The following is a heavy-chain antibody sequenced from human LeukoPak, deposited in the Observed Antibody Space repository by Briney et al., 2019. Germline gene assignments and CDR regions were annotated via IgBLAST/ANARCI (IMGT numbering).Heavy chain of an antibody. CDR1: GYTFTSYY. Sequence: GASVKVSCKASGYTFTSYYMHWVRQAPGQGLEWMGWINPNSGGTNYARKFQGRVTMTRDTSISTAYMELSRLRSDDTAVYYCARGCSSTSCYSLGYWGQGTLVTVSS. CDR2: INPNSGGT. D-gene: IGHD2-2*01. CDR3: ARGCSSTSCYSLGY. V-gene: IGHV1-2*02. J-gene: IGHJ4*02.